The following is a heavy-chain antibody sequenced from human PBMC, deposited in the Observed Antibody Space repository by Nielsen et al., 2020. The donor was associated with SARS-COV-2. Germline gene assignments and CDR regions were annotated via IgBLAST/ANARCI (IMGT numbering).Heavy chain of an antibody. Sequence: ASVKVSCKASGYTFTGYYMHWVRQAPGQGLEWMGWINPNSGGTNYAQKFQGRVTMTRDTSISTAYMELSRLRSDDTAVYYCARDILGEGPEYFQHWGQGTLVTVSS. CDR2: INPNSGGT. CDR1: GYTFTGYY. CDR3: ARDILGEGPEYFQH. V-gene: IGHV1-2*02. D-gene: IGHD3-16*01. J-gene: IGHJ1*01.